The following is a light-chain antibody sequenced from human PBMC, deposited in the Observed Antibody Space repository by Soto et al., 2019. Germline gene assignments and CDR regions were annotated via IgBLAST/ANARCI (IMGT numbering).Light chain of an antibody. J-gene: IGKJ4*01. CDR2: DAS. Sequence: EIVMTQSPGTLSLSPVERATLSCRASQSVSSNYLAWYQQKPGQAPRLLIYDASNRATGIPARFSGSGSGTDFTLTISSLEPEDFAVYYCQQRSNWPPLTFGGGTKVDIK. CDR3: QQRSNWPPLT. CDR1: QSVSSNY. V-gene: IGKV3-11*01.